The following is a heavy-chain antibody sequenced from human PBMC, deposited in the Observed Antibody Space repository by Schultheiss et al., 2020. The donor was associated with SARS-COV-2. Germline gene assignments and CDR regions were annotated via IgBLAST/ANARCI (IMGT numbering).Heavy chain of an antibody. CDR2: ISSGSSTI. J-gene: IGHJ6*02. D-gene: IGHD2-15*01. V-gene: IGHV3-48*04. CDR3: ARDYVVVVVAATFYYGMDV. CDR1: GFTFSSYA. Sequence: GGSLRLSCAASGFTFSSYAMHWVRQAPGKGLEWLSYISSGSSTIYYADSVKGRFTISRDNAKNSLYLQMNSLRAEDTAVYYCARDYVVVVVAATFYYGMDVWGQGTTVTVSS.